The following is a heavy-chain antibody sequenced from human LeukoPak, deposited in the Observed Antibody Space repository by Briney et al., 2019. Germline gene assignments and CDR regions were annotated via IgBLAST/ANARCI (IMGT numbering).Heavy chain of an antibody. CDR2: ISPGGGPT. CDR1: GFPFSSHG. J-gene: IGHJ3*02. D-gene: IGHD5-18*01. CDR3: ARARSSYGYGDAFDI. V-gene: IGHV3-23*01. Sequence: PGGSLRLSCAGSGFPFSSHGMNWVRQAPGKGLEWVSGISPGGGPTYYADSVKGRFTISRDDSKSTLYLQMNSLRAEDTAVYYCARARSSYGYGDAFDIWGQGTMVTVSS.